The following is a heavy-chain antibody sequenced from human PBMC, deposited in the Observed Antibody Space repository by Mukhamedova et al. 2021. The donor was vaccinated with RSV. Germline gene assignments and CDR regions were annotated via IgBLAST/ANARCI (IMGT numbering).Heavy chain of an antibody. J-gene: IGHJ6*02. D-gene: IGHD2-2*01. CDR2: INHSGST. Sequence: GEINHSGSTNYNPSLKSRVTISVDTSKNQFSLKLSSVTAADTAVYYCARAPIVVVPAATALYYYYGMDVWGQGTTVTVPS. V-gene: IGHV4-34*01. CDR3: ARAPIVVVPAATALYYYYGMDV.